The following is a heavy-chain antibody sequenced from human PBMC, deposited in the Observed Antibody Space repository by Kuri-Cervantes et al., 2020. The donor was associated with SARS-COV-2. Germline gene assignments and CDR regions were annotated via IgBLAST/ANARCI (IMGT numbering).Heavy chain of an antibody. D-gene: IGHD5-12*01. V-gene: IGHV3-23*01. CDR3: AKDERWLRSIDY. Sequence: SLKISCAASGFTFSSYAMRWVRQPPGKGLEWVSAISGSGGSTYYADSVKGRFTISRDNSKNTLYLQMNSLRAEDTAGYYCAKDERWLRSIDYWGQGPLVTVSS. CDR1: GFTFSSYA. J-gene: IGHJ4*02. CDR2: ISGSGGST.